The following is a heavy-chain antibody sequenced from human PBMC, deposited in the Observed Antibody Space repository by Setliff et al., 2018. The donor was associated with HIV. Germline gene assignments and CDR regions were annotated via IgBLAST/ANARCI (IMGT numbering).Heavy chain of an antibody. CDR2: IIPMFGSA. D-gene: IGHD3-10*01. V-gene: IGHV1-69*06. J-gene: IGHJ4*02. CDR1: RHNFKTYA. Sequence: SVKVSCKASRHNFKTYAFSWVRQAPGQGLEWVGGIIPMFGSANYAQKFQGRVHITADTFTSTAYMELSGLRSEDTALYYCARGLSGAGDEYWGQGTLVTVSS. CDR3: ARGLSGAGDEY.